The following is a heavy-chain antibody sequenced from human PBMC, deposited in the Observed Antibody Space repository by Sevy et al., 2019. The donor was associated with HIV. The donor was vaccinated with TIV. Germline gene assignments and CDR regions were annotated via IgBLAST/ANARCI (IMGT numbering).Heavy chain of an antibody. V-gene: IGHV3-15*01. CDR3: TTKALDYEDPDYYYFGMDV. Sequence: GGSLRLSCAASGLTFKDVWMSWVRQGPGKRLEWVGRIKTNSDGGTTDYAAPVKGRFIISRDDSKNTLYLQMRSLKTEDTAVYYCTTKALDYEDPDYYYFGMDVWGQGTTVTVSS. D-gene: IGHD4-17*01. CDR1: GLTFKDVW. CDR2: IKTNSDGGTT. J-gene: IGHJ6*02.